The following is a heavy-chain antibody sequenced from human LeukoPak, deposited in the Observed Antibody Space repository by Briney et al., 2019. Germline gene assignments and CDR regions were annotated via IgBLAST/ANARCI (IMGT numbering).Heavy chain of an antibody. CDR1: GFSFSTYW. D-gene: IGHD6-19*01. V-gene: IGHV3-74*01. Sequence: GGSLRLSCAASGFSFSTYWMHWVRQVPGKGLVWVSRISGEGRTTSYADPVKGRFTISRDNAKNTLYLQMDSLKAEDTAVYYCTSHPVAVATSGDYWGQGTLVTVSS. CDR2: ISGEGRTT. CDR3: TSHPVAVATSGDY. J-gene: IGHJ4*02.